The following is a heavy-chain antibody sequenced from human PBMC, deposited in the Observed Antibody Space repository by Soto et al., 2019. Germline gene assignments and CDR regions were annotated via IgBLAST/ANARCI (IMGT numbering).Heavy chain of an antibody. Sequence: PGESLKISWQGSGYSFASYWIGWVRQMPGRGLEWMGIICPGDSDTRYSPSFQGQVTISADKSLRTAYLQWTSLKASDTALCYCARTRSFTLGFYYDGMDVWGQGTTVTVSS. D-gene: IGHD6-6*01. J-gene: IGHJ6*02. CDR1: GYSFASYW. V-gene: IGHV5-51*01. CDR3: ARTRSFTLGFYYDGMDV. CDR2: ICPGDSDT.